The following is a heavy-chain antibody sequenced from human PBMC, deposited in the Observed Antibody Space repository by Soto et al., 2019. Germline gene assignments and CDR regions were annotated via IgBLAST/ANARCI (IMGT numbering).Heavy chain of an antibody. J-gene: IGHJ4*02. CDR3: ARRDSDPHYRY. Sequence: QLQLQESGPGLVKPSETLSLTCTVSGGSISSSNYYWGWIRQPPGKGLEWIGTIYYSGSTYYNPSLKRRVTISVDTSKNQFSLKLSSVTAADTAMYYCARRDSDPHYRYWGQGTLVTVSS. CDR2: IYYSGST. CDR1: GGSISSSNYY. D-gene: IGHD3-16*02. V-gene: IGHV4-39*01.